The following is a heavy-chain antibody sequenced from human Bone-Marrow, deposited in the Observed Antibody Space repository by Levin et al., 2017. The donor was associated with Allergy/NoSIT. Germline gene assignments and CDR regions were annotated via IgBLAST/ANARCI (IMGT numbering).Heavy chain of an antibody. CDR1: GGTFSSYT. D-gene: IGHD3-22*01. J-gene: IGHJ5*02. Sequence: GGSLRLSCKASGGTFSSYTISWVRQAPGQGLEWMGRIIPILGIANYAQKFQGRVTITADKSTSTAYMELSSLRSEDTAVYYCARDGLWERYYDSSGYYFIGPWGQGTLVTVSS. CDR2: IIPILGIA. V-gene: IGHV1-69*04. CDR3: ARDGLWERYYDSSGYYFIGP.